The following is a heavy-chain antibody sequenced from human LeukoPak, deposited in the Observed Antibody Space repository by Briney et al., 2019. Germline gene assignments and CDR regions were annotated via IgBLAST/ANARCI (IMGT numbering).Heavy chain of an antibody. V-gene: IGHV4-61*01. CDR1: GDSVSSGSYY. Sequence: SETLSLTCTVSGDSVSSGSYYWSWIRQPPGKGLEWIGYISYSGSTNYNPSLKSRVTISVDTSKNQFSLKLSSVTAADTAVCYCARSLQWFPFDYWGQGTLVTVSS. J-gene: IGHJ4*02. CDR3: ARSLQWFPFDY. D-gene: IGHD3-3*01. CDR2: ISYSGST.